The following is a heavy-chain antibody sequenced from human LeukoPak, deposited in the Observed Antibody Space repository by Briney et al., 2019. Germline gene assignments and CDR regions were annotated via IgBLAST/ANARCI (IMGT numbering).Heavy chain of an antibody. CDR1: GFTFNSYW. Sequence: GGTLRLSCAASGFTFNSYWKSWVRQAPRQGLEWVANIKQDGSGKYYVDSVKGRFTISRDNAKNSLYLQMNGLRADDTALYYCTRDAFQSWPWTYRFDYWGQGTLVTVSS. J-gene: IGHJ4*02. V-gene: IGHV3-7*03. D-gene: IGHD3-16*02. CDR2: IKQDGSGK. CDR3: TRDAFQSWPWTYRFDY.